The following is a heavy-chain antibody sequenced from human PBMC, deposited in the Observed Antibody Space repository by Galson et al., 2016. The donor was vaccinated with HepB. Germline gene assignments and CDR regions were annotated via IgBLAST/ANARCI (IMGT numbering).Heavy chain of an antibody. V-gene: IGHV4-59*08. CDR1: GXPIXXXY. CDR3: ARSGGSAGMH. CDR2: MRDSGNT. D-gene: IGHD3-16*01. J-gene: IGHJ1*01. Sequence: ETLSLTCSVSGXPIXXXYWSXTRQXPGKGLEWIAYMRDSGNTNYNPSLKSRVTISVDTSINQFSLRLSSVTAGDTAVYYCARSGGSAGMHWGQGTLVTVSS.